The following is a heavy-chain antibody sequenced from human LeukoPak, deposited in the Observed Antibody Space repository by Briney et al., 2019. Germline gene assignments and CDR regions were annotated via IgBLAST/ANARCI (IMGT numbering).Heavy chain of an antibody. J-gene: IGHJ4*02. CDR3: ARVLEYYDMDTGEGFFLDY. CDR1: GGSISTYY. CDR2: IHYSGTT. V-gene: IGHV4-59*01. Sequence: SETLSLTCSVSGGSISTYYWTWIRQSPGKGLEWIGNIHYSGTTDYNPFLKSRVTISVDTSKNQFSLDLNSVTAADTAVYYCARVLEYYDMDTGEGFFLDYWGQGTLVTVSS. D-gene: IGHD3-22*01.